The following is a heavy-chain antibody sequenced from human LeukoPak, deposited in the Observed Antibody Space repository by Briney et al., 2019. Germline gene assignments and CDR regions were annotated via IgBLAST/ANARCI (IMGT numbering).Heavy chain of an antibody. V-gene: IGHV3-48*02. CDR3: ARDGDYYDSSGYYGDYYYYYYGMDV. Sequence: GSLRLSCAASGFTFSSYSMNWVRQAPGKGLEWVSYISSSSSTIYYADSVKGRFTISRDNAKNSLYLQMNSLRDEDTAVYYCARDGDYYDSSGYYGDYYYYYYGMDVWGQGTTVTVSS. CDR1: GFTFSSYS. D-gene: IGHD3-22*01. CDR2: ISSSSSTI. J-gene: IGHJ6*02.